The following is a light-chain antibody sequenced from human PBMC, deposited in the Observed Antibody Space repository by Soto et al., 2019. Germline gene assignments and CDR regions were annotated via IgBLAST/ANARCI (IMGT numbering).Light chain of an antibody. CDR2: GAS. V-gene: IGKV3D-20*02. Sequence: EIVLTQSPGTLSLSPGKRATLSCRASQSISSSYLAWYQQRPGQAPRLLIYGASSRATGIPDRFSGSGSGTEFTLTISRLEPEDFAVYYCQQLNYWPRITFGQGTRLEIK. CDR3: QQLNYWPRIT. J-gene: IGKJ5*01. CDR1: QSISSSY.